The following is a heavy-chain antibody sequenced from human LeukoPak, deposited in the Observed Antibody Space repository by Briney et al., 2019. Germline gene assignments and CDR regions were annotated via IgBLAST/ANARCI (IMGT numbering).Heavy chain of an antibody. CDR1: RFIFCSYY. V-gene: IGHV3-7*01. Sequence: GVSVRLFCAASRFIFCSYYMRWLRQAQGMGRVGLANIKQEGCEKDYGVSVKGRFNSFREKAKNSLYLQMNSLRAEDTAVYYCAREERNCGGDCHVWYYYYYCMDVWGKGTTVTISS. CDR2: IKQEGCEK. J-gene: IGHJ6*03. D-gene: IGHD2-21*02. CDR3: AREERNCGGDCHVWYYYYYCMDV.